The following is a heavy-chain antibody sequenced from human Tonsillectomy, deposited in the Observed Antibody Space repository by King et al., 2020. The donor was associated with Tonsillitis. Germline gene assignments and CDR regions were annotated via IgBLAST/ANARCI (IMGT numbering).Heavy chain of an antibody. CDR1: GFTFSSYG. D-gene: IGHD3-10*01. CDR3: ARDLFSYGSGVNWFDP. J-gene: IGHJ5*02. Sequence: VQLVESGGGVVQPGRSLRLSCAASGFTFSSYGMHWVRQAPGKGLEWVAVISYDGSNKYYADSVKGRFTISRDNSKNTLFLQMNSLRAEDTAVYYCARDLFSYGSGVNWFDPWGQGTLVTVSS. V-gene: IGHV3-33*05. CDR2: ISYDGSNK.